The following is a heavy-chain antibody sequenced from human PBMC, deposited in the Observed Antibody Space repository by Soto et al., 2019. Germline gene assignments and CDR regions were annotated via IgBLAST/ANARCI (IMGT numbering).Heavy chain of an antibody. V-gene: IGHV3-23*01. CDR2: ISGSGGST. CDR1: GFTFSSYA. J-gene: IGHJ6*03. CDR3: AKVVRQLVGTSFYYMDV. Sequence: GGSLRLSCAASGFTFSSYAMSWVRQAPGKGLEWVSAISGSGGSTYYADSVKGRFTISRDNSKNTLYLQMNSLRAEDTAVYYCAKVVRQLVGTSFYYMDVWGKGTTVTVSS. D-gene: IGHD6-6*01.